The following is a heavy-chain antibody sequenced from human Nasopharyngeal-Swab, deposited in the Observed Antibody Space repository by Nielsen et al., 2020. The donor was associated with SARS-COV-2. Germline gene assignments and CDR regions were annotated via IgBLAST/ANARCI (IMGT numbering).Heavy chain of an antibody. D-gene: IGHD4-17*01. CDR2: IKQDGSEK. CDR1: GFTFSSYS. Sequence: GGSLRLSCAASGFTFSSYSMNWVRQAPGKGLEWVASIKQDGSEKYCVDSVKGRFTISRDNAKSSLFLQMNSLRAEDTAVYYCTRVRLRNNWFDPWGQGTLVTVSS. J-gene: IGHJ5*02. V-gene: IGHV3-7*01. CDR3: TRVRLRNNWFDP.